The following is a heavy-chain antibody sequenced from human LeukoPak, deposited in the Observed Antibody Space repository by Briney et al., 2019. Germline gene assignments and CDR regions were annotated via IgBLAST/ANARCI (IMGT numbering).Heavy chain of an antibody. J-gene: IGHJ4*02. V-gene: IGHV1-2*02. Sequence: ASVKVSYKASGYTFTGYYMHWVRQAPGQGLEWMGWTNPNSGGTNYAQKFQGRVTMTRDTSISTAYMELSRLRSDDTAVYYCAPSSSYSSSWYFDYWGQGTLVTVSS. D-gene: IGHD6-13*01. CDR3: APSSSYSSSWYFDY. CDR1: GYTFTGYY. CDR2: TNPNSGGT.